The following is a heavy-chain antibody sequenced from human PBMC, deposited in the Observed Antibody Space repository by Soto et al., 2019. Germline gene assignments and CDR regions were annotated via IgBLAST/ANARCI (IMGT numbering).Heavy chain of an antibody. V-gene: IGHV4-34*01. J-gene: IGHJ6*02. CDR2: INHSGST. CDR3: ARGLSCGLYSYYYGMDV. CDR1: GGSFSGYY. D-gene: IGHD2-21*01. Sequence: SETLSLTCAVYGGSFSGYYWSWIRQPPGKGLEWIGEINHSGSTTYNPCLKSRVTISVDTSKNQFSLKLSSVTAADTAVYYCARGLSCGLYSYYYGMDVWGQGTTVTVSS.